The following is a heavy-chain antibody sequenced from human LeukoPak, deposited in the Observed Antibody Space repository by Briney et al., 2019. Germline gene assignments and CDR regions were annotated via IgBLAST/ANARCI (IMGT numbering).Heavy chain of an antibody. CDR2: ISGSGGGT. Sequence: PGGSLRLSWAASGXTFSSYVMSWVRQAPGKGLEWVSAISGSGGGTYYADSVKGRFTISRDNSKNTLYLQTNSLRAEDTAVYYCARRGAAGTYYFDYWGQGTLVTVSS. CDR3: ARRGAAGTYYFDY. J-gene: IGHJ4*02. V-gene: IGHV3-23*01. CDR1: GXTFSSYV. D-gene: IGHD6-13*01.